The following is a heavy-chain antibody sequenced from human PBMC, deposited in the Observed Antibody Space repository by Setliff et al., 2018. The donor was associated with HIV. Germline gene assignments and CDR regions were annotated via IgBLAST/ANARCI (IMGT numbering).Heavy chain of an antibody. CDR3: ARVNYYDSSGLEIAFDI. V-gene: IGHV3-20*01. CDR1: GFTFDDYG. D-gene: IGHD3-22*01. CDR2: INWNGGST. J-gene: IGHJ3*02. Sequence: TGGSLRLSCAASGFTFDDYGMSWVRQAPGKGLEWVSGINWNGGSTGYADSVKGRFTISRDNAKNYLYLQMNSLRAEDTALYHCARVNYYDSSGLEIAFDIWGQGTMVTVSS.